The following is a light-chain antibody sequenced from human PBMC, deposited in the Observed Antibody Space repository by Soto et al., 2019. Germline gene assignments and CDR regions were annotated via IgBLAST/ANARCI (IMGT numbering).Light chain of an antibody. V-gene: IGKV3-20*01. J-gene: IGKJ1*01. Sequence: EIVLTQSPGTLSLSPGERATLSCRASQSVSNNYLAWYQQKPGQAPRLLIYGASNRATGIPDRFSGSGSGTDFTLTISRLEPEDFAVYYCPPYGRVGTFGQATKVEIK. CDR1: QSVSNNY. CDR3: PPYGRVGT. CDR2: GAS.